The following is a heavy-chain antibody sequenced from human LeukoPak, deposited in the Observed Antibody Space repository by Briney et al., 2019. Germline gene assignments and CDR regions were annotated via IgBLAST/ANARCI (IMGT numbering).Heavy chain of an antibody. D-gene: IGHD2-21*01. Sequence: GGSLRLSCAASGFTFSSNFLSWVRQPPGKGLEWVSDIYSGGSTYYADSVKGRFTISRDNSKNTLYLQMNSLGAEDTAVYYCTRGGGGSFPHYWGQGTLVTVSS. CDR3: TRGGGGSFPHY. J-gene: IGHJ4*02. V-gene: IGHV3-53*01. CDR1: GFTFSSNF. CDR2: IYSGGST.